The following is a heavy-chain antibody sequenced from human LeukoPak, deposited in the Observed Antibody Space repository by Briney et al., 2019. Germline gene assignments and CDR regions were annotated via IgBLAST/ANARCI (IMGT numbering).Heavy chain of an antibody. CDR1: GFTFSDYY. CDR3: GRDGLYSSSWYAFDI. D-gene: IGHD6-13*01. V-gene: IGHV3-11*05. CDR2: ISSSSTYT. J-gene: IGHJ3*02. Sequence: GGSLRLSCAASGFTFSDYYMSWIRQAPRKGLEWVSYISSSSTYTNYADSVKGRFTISRDNAKNSLYLQMDSLRAEDTAVYYCGRDGLYSSSWYAFDIWGQGTMVTVSS.